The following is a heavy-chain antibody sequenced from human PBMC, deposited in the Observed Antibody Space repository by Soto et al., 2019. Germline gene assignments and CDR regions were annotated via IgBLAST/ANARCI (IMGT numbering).Heavy chain of an antibody. V-gene: IGHV3-30-3*01. Sequence: QVQLVESGGGVVQPGRSLRLSCAASGFTFSSYAMHWVRQAPGKGLEWVAVISYDGSNKYYADSVKGRFTISRDNSKNTLYLQMNSLRAEDTAVYYCARDLGTSYYYDSSGYYRTGWFDPWGQGTLVTVSS. CDR2: ISYDGSNK. D-gene: IGHD3-22*01. CDR1: GFTFSSYA. CDR3: ARDLGTSYYYDSSGYYRTGWFDP. J-gene: IGHJ5*02.